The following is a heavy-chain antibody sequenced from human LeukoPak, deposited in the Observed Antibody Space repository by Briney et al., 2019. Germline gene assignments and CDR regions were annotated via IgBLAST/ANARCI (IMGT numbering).Heavy chain of an antibody. V-gene: IGHV4-39*01. D-gene: IGHD3-3*01. CDR1: GGSISSSIYS. J-gene: IGHJ4*02. CDR2: IYYSGTT. Sequence: SETLSLTCTVSGGSISSSIYSWGGIRQPPGKGLEWIGSIYYSGTTYYNPSLKSRVTISVDTSKIQSSLKLSSVAATDTAVYFCARLRFDFWSGYTHPYFDYWGQGTLVTVSS. CDR3: ARLRFDFWSGYTHPYFDY.